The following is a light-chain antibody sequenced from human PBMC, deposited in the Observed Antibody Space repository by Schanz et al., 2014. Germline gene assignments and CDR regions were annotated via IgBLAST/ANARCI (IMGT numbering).Light chain of an antibody. CDR1: SSNIGAGYG. J-gene: IGLJ3*02. V-gene: IGLV1-40*01. CDR3: QSYDSSLSGWL. CDR2: DNS. Sequence: QSVLTQPPSVSGAPGQRVTISCTGSSSNIGAGYGVHWYQQLPGTAPKLLIYDNSRRPSGVPDRFSGSKSGTSASLAITGLQAEDEADYYCQSYDSSLSGWLFGGGTKLTVL.